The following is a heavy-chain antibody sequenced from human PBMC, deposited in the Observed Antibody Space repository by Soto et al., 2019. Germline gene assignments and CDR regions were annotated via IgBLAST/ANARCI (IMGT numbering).Heavy chain of an antibody. J-gene: IGHJ6*03. Sequence: GGSLRLSCAASGFTFSSYAMSWVRQAPGKGLEWVSAISGSGGSTYYADSVKGRFTISRDNSKNTLYPQMNSLRAEDTAVYYCARDRGSAASEYYYYYYMDVWGKGTTVTVSS. CDR3: ARDRGSAASEYYYYYYMDV. CDR2: ISGSGGST. CDR1: GFTFSSYA. V-gene: IGHV3-23*01.